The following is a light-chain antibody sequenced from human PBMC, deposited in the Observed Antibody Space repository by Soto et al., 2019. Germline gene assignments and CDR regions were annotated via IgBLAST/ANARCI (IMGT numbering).Light chain of an antibody. CDR3: CSYAGRYTSSWV. Sequence: QSALTQPRSVSGSPGQSVSISCTGTSGDVGSYIHVSWYQQHPGRAPKLMIYDVDERPSGVPDRFSGSKSGNTASLTISGLQAEDEADYYCCSYAGRYTSSWVFGTGTKLTVL. J-gene: IGLJ1*01. CDR2: DVD. CDR1: SGDVGSYIH. V-gene: IGLV2-11*01.